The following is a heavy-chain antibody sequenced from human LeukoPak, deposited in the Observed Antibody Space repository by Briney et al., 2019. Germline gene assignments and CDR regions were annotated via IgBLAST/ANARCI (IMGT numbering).Heavy chain of an antibody. CDR3: AKSGQGGAAMDAAFDI. CDR2: ISSSGSTI. D-gene: IGHD5-18*01. Sequence: GGSLRLSCAASGFTFSDYYMSWIRQAPGKGLEWVSYISSSGSTIYYADSVKGRFTISRDNAKNSLYLRMNSLRAEDMALYYCAKSGQGGAAMDAAFDIWGQGTMVTVSS. CDR1: GFTFSDYY. V-gene: IGHV3-11*01. J-gene: IGHJ3*02.